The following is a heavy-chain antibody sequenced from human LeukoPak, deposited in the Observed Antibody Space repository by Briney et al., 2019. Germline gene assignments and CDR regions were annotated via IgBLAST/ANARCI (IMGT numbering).Heavy chain of an antibody. Sequence: SETLSLTCAVSGYSISSGYYWGWIRQPPGKGLEWIGSIYHSGSTYYNPSLKSRVTISVDTSKNQFSLKLSSVTAADTAVYYCAGLYTVTTWVDVWGKGTTVTVSS. CDR1: GYSISSGYY. D-gene: IGHD4-17*01. J-gene: IGHJ6*04. CDR3: AGLYTVTTWVDV. V-gene: IGHV4-38-2*01. CDR2: IYHSGST.